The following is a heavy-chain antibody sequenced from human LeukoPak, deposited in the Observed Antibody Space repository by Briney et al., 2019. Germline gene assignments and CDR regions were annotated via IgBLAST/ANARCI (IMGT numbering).Heavy chain of an antibody. Sequence: SGGSLRLSCAASGFTFSNAWMNWVRQAPGKGLEWVGRIKSKTDGGTTDYAAPVKGRFTISRDDSKNTLYLQMNSLKTEDTAVYYCTTDFRPTTGSYYYDSSGYFLPAFDYWGQGTLVTVSS. CDR1: GFTFSNAW. CDR2: IKSKTDGGTT. D-gene: IGHD3-22*01. CDR3: TTDFRPTTGSYYYDSSGYFLPAFDY. V-gene: IGHV3-15*07. J-gene: IGHJ4*02.